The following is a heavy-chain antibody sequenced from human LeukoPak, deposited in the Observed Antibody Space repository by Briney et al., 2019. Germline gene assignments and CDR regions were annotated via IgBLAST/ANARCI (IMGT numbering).Heavy chain of an antibody. Sequence: PSETLSLTCTVSGGSISSYYWSWVRQPPGKGLEWIGYIYYSGSTNYNPSLKSRVTISVDTSKNQFSLKLSSVTAADTAVYYCVGGERGYSYVDYWGQGTLVTVSS. D-gene: IGHD5-18*01. CDR3: VGGERGYSYVDY. CDR2: IYYSGST. CDR1: GGSISSYY. V-gene: IGHV4-59*01. J-gene: IGHJ4*02.